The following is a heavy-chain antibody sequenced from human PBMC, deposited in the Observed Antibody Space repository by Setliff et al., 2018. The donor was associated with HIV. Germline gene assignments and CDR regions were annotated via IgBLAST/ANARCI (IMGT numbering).Heavy chain of an antibody. CDR3: ARDGSEHYPLEGWLDP. V-gene: IGHV4-61*02. D-gene: IGHD3-3*02. J-gene: IGHJ5*02. Sequence: KPSETLSLTCTVSGGSISSSLYYWSWMRQAAGKGLEWIGRIDAGGSANYNPSLNSRVTISVDTSKNHFSLTLSSVTAADTAVYYCARDGSEHYPLEGWLDPWGQGTLVTVSS. CDR2: IDAGGSA. CDR1: GGSISSSLYY.